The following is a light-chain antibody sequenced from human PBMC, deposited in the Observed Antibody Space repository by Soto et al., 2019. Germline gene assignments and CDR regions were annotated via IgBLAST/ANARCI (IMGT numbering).Light chain of an antibody. CDR2: GAS. CDR1: QSVSNNY. CDR3: QQYNSFWT. V-gene: IGKV3-20*01. Sequence: EIWLTQSPGTLSLSPGERATLSCRASQSVSNNYLAWYQQKPGQAPRLLIYGASNRATGIPDRFSGSGSGTEFTLTISSLKPDDSATYYCQQYNSFWTFGHGTKVDIK. J-gene: IGKJ1*01.